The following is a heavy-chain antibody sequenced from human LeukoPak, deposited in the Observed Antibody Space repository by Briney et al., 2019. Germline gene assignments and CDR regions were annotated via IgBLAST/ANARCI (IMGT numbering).Heavy chain of an antibody. CDR3: AKVKWSSSGALDY. Sequence: GGSLSLSCTASGFTFSSYAMSWVRQAPGKGLEWVSAISGSGGSTYYADSVKGRFSISRDDSKNTLYLQMNSLRVEDTAIYYCAKVKWSSSGALDYWGQGTLVSVSS. CDR1: GFTFSSYA. J-gene: IGHJ4*02. CDR2: ISGSGGST. V-gene: IGHV3-23*01. D-gene: IGHD6-25*01.